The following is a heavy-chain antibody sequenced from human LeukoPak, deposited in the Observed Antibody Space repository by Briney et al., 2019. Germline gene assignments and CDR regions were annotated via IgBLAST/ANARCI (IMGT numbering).Heavy chain of an antibody. Sequence: PGGSLRLSCAASGFTVSSNYMSWVRQAPGKGLEWVSVIYSGGSTYYADSVKGRFTISRENSKNTLYLQMNSLRAEDTAVYYCANGRERKSFDYWGQGTLVTVSS. CDR3: ANGRERKSFDY. J-gene: IGHJ4*02. D-gene: IGHD5-24*01. CDR1: GFTVSSNY. V-gene: IGHV3-53*01. CDR2: IYSGGST.